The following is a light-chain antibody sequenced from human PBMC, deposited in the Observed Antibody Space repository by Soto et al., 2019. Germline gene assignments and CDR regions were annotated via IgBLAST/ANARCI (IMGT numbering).Light chain of an antibody. J-gene: IGKJ1*01. Sequence: DIQMTQSPSTLSASVGDRVTITCRASQSISSWLAWYQQKPGKAPKLLICDASSLESGVPSRFSGSGSGTEFTLTISSLQPVDFATYYCQQYNSYSTTFGQGTKVDIK. CDR3: QQYNSYSTT. CDR2: DAS. CDR1: QSISSW. V-gene: IGKV1-5*01.